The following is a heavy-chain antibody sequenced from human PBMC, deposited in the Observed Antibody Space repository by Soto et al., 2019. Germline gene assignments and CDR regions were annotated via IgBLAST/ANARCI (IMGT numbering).Heavy chain of an antibody. CDR3: AKGVELDV. V-gene: IGHV3-23*01. Sequence: EVLLLESGGGLVQPGGSLRLSCEASGFSFSSFAMNWVRQAPGKGLEWVSAIGDSGASTYYADSVKGRFTISRDNSRNTLYLPLNSLTAADTAVYYCAKGVELDVWGNGTTVTVSS. CDR1: GFSFSSFA. J-gene: IGHJ6*04. D-gene: IGHD1-26*01. CDR2: IGDSGAST.